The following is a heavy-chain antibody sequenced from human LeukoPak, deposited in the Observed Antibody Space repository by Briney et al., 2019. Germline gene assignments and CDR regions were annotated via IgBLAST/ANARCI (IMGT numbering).Heavy chain of an antibody. CDR1: GYSISSGYY. Sequence: SETLSLTCAVSGYSISSGYYWGWVRQPPGKGLEWIGSIYHSGSTYYNPSLKSRVTISVDTSKNQFPLKLSSVTAADTAVYYCASVDSSGYYYSNGPFDYWGQGTLVTVSS. V-gene: IGHV4-38-2*01. CDR2: IYHSGST. CDR3: ASVDSSGYYYSNGPFDY. D-gene: IGHD3-22*01. J-gene: IGHJ4*02.